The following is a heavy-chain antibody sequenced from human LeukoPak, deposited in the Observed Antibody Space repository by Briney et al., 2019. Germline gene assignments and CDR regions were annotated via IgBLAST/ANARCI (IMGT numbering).Heavy chain of an antibody. CDR1: GYSFTTYW. Sequence: GESLKISCKGSGYSFTTYWIAWVRQMPGKGLEWMGIIYPGDSDTRYSPSFQGQVTISVDKSISTAYLQWGSLKASDTAIYYCARRVIGMMVEDAFDIWGQGTMVTVSS. CDR3: ARRVIGMMVEDAFDI. D-gene: IGHD2-21*01. J-gene: IGHJ3*02. CDR2: IYPGDSDT. V-gene: IGHV5-51*01.